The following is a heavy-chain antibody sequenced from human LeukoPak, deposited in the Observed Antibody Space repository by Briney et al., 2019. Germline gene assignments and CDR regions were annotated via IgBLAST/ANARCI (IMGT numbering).Heavy chain of an antibody. Sequence: PGGSLRLSCAASGFTFSSHWMHWLRQIPGKGLVWVSRVSGDGSRKTYADFVRGRFTISRDNSKNTLYLQMNSLRAEDTAVYYCAKDRGGSSGYADYWGQGTLVTVSS. CDR3: AKDRGGSSGYADY. CDR2: VSGDGSRK. J-gene: IGHJ4*02. CDR1: GFTFSSHW. D-gene: IGHD6-19*01. V-gene: IGHV3-74*01.